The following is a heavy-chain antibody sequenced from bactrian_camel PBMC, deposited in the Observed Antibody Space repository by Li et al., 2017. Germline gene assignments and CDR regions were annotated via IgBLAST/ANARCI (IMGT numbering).Heavy chain of an antibody. CDR1: GEGVYSSAC. CDR3: AAGAWRSQYDKNNGIVPGYADFRY. D-gene: IGHD2*01. Sequence: HVQLVESGGGSVPAGGSLRLSCAASGEGVYSSACMGWFRQAPGKEREGIAVIESDGSTAYADSVKGRLTISEDTTKNTLSLQMNSLKPEDTAMYYCAAGAWRSQYDKNNGIVPGYADFRYWGRGTQVTVS. V-gene: IGHV3S53*01. J-gene: IGHJ4*01. CDR2: IESDGST.